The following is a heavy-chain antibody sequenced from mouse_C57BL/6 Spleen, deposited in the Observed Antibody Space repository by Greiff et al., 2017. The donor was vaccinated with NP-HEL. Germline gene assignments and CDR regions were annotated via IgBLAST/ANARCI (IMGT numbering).Heavy chain of an antibody. CDR3: ARSRYDYDYAMDY. J-gene: IGHJ4*01. CDR2: ISYSGST. D-gene: IGHD2-4*01. Sequence: EVQLQESGPGLAKPSPTLSLTCSVTGYSITSDYWNWIRKFPGNKLEYMGYISYSGSTYYNPSLKSRISITRDTSKNQYYLQFNSVTTADTATYYCARSRYDYDYAMDYWGQGTSVTVSS. CDR1: GYSITSDY. V-gene: IGHV3-8*01.